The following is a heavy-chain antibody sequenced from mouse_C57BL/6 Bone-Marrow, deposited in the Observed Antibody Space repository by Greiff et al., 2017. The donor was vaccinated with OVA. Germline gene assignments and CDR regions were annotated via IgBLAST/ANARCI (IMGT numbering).Heavy chain of an antibody. CDR2: INPSSGYT. CDR3: AKYDYDVYYFDY. D-gene: IGHD2-4*01. Sequence: VKLMESGAELARPGASVKMSCKASGYTFTSYTMHWVKQRPGQGLEWIGYINPSSGYTKYNQKFKDKATLTADKSSSTAYMQLSRLTSEDSAVYYCAKYDYDVYYFDYWGQGTTLTVSS. J-gene: IGHJ2*01. V-gene: IGHV1-4*01. CDR1: GYTFTSYT.